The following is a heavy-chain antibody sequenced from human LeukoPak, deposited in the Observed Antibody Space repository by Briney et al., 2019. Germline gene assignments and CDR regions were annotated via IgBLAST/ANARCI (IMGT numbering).Heavy chain of an antibody. D-gene: IGHD3-22*01. CDR3: ARFELDSGGYATNFDS. J-gene: IGHJ4*02. CDR1: GFSFSDYY. Sequence: GGSLRLSCVVSGFSFSDYYMNWIRQTPGKGLEWLSYISGSSSHTLYADSVKGRFTISRDDAKNSLYLQMSSLRAEDTAVYYCARFELDSGGYATNFDSWGQGTLVTVSP. V-gene: IGHV3-11*06. CDR2: ISGSSSHT.